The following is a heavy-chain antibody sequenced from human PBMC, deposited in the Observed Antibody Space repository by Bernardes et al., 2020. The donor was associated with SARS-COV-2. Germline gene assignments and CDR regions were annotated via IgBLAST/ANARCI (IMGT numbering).Heavy chain of an antibody. CDR3: AKDRIRYYYDSSGYFYYYGMDV. Sequence: GGSLRLSCAASGFTFDDYAMHWVRQAPGKGLEWVSLISGDGGRIYYADSVKGRFTISRDNSKNSLYLQMNSLRNEDTALYYCAKDRIRYYYDSSGYFYYYGMDVWGQGTTVTVSS. V-gene: IGHV3-43*02. CDR2: ISGDGGRI. J-gene: IGHJ6*02. CDR1: GFTFDDYA. D-gene: IGHD3-22*01.